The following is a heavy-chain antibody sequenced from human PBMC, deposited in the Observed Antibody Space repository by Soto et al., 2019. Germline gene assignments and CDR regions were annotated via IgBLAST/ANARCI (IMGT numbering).Heavy chain of an antibody. CDR3: ASLSY. CDR1: GGSFSGYY. CDR2: INHILST. V-gene: IGHV4-34*01. Sequence: SETLSLTCAVYGGSFSGYYWIWIRLPPVNGLEFIGEINHILSTNYNPSLRSRFTISLYTSKNHSSLKLSSVTAADTAVYYCASLSYWGQGTMVTVSS. J-gene: IGHJ4*02.